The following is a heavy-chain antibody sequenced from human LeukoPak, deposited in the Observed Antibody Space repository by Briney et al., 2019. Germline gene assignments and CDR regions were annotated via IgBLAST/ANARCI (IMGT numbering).Heavy chain of an antibody. CDR2: IYYSGST. J-gene: IGHJ4*02. CDR1: GGFVSSGSYY. Sequence: PSETLSLTCTVSGGFVSSGSYYWSWIRQPPGKGLEWIGYIYYSGSTSYNPSLKSRVTISVDTSKNQFSLKLSSVTAADTAVYYCARASSGYYYLFDYWGQGTLVTVSS. CDR3: ARASSGYYYLFDY. D-gene: IGHD3-22*01. V-gene: IGHV4-61*01.